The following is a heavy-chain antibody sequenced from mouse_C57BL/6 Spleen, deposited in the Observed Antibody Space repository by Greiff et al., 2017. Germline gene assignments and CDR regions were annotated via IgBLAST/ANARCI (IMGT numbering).Heavy chain of an antibody. V-gene: IGHV1-50*01. J-gene: IGHJ2*01. Sequence: QVQLQQPGAELVKPGASVKLSCKASGYTFTSYWMQWVKQRPGQGLEWIGEIDPSDSYTNYNQKFKGKATLTVDTSSSTAYMQLSSLTSEDSAVYYCATFYYGDYWGQGTTLTVSS. CDR1: GYTFTSYW. CDR2: IDPSDSYT. CDR3: ATFYYGDY.